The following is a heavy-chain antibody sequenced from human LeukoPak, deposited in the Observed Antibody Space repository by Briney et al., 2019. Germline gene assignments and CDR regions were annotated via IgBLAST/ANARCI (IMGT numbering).Heavy chain of an antibody. Sequence: GGSLRLSCAASGFTFDDYAMHWVRQAPGKGLEWVSLISWDGGSTYYADSVKGRFTISRDNSKNSLYLQMNSLRAEDTALYYCAKDVEAAAGSEYDYWGQGTLVTVPS. D-gene: IGHD6-13*01. CDR1: GFTFDDYA. CDR2: ISWDGGST. CDR3: AKDVEAAAGSEYDY. J-gene: IGHJ4*02. V-gene: IGHV3-43D*04.